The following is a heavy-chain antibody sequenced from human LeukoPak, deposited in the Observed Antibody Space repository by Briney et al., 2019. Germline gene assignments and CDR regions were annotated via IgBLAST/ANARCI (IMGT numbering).Heavy chain of an antibody. CDR3: ARIRSSSGSSPFGY. D-gene: IGHD3-22*01. Sequence: TLSLTCTVSGDSINSYYWSWIRQPPGKALEWLARIDWDDDKYYSTSLKTRLTITKDTSKNQVVLTMTNMDPVDTATYYCARIRSSSGSSPFGYWGQGTLVTVSS. J-gene: IGHJ4*02. CDR1: GDSINSYYW. CDR2: IDWDDDK. V-gene: IGHV2-70*11.